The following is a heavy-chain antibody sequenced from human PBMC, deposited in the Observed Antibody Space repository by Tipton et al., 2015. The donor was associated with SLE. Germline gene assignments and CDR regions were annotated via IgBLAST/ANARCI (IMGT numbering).Heavy chain of an antibody. CDR2: INDSGST. Sequence: GLVKPSETLSLTCAVYGGSFSGYYWSWIRQPPGKGLEWIGEINDSGSTNYNPSLKSRVTISVGTSKNQFSLKLSSVTAADTAVYYCARLHDYYDSSGYDWYFDLWGRGTLVTVSS. V-gene: IGHV4-34*01. CDR1: GGSFSGYY. CDR3: ARLHDYYDSSGYDWYFDL. D-gene: IGHD3-22*01. J-gene: IGHJ2*01.